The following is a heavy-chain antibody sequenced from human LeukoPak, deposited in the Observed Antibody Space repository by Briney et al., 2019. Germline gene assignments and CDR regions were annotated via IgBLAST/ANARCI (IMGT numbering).Heavy chain of an antibody. CDR2: ISASGRNT. CDR1: GFTFSSYA. V-gene: IGHV3-23*01. J-gene: IGHJ4*02. D-gene: IGHD2-15*01. Sequence: PGGSLRLSCAASGFTFSSYAMSWVRQAPGKGLEWVSVISASGRNTYYADSVKGRFNISRDNSKNTLYLQMNSLRAEDTAVYYCAARGPSWYFDYWGQGTLVTVSS. CDR3: AARGPSWYFDY.